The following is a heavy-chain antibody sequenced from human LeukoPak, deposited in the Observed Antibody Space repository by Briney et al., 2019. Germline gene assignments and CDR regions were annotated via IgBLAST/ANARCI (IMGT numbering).Heavy chain of an antibody. CDR3: AREGNTFGGVIVTNYFDY. CDR2: IYYSGST. CDR1: GGSVSSGFYY. V-gene: IGHV4-61*01. J-gene: IGHJ4*02. D-gene: IGHD3-16*02. Sequence: PSETLSLTCTVSGGSVSSGFYYWSWIRQPPGKGLEWIGYIYYSGSTNYNPSLKSRVTISVDTSKNQFSLKLSSVTAADTAVYYCAREGNTFGGVIVTNYFDYWGQGTLVIVSS.